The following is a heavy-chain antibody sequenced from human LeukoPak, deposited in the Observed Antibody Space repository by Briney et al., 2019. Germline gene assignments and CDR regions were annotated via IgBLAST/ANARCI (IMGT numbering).Heavy chain of an antibody. CDR2: ISYDGSNK. CDR3: ARALSGYSYGWDYYYYGMDV. J-gene: IGHJ6*02. Sequence: PGGSLRLSCSASGFTFSSYGMHWVRQAPGKGLEWVAVISYDGSNKYYADSVKGRFTISRDNSKNTLYLQMNSLRAEDTAVYYCARALSGYSYGWDYYYYGMDVWGQGTTVTVSS. D-gene: IGHD5-18*01. CDR1: GFTFSSYG. V-gene: IGHV3-30*03.